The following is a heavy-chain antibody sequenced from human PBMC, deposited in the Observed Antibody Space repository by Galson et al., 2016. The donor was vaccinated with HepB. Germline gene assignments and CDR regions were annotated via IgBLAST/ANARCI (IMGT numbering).Heavy chain of an antibody. J-gene: IGHJ3*02. D-gene: IGHD3-3*01. CDR3: ARFWSGYLDAFDI. V-gene: IGHV4-59*11. CDR2: IYPTGST. Sequence: SETLSLTCTVSGGSISSHYWNWIRQSPEKGLEWIGYIYPTGSTNFNPSLKSRVTISLDTSRNHFSLKLRSVTAADTAVYYCARFWSGYLDAFDIWGQGTMVTVSS. CDR1: GGSISSHY.